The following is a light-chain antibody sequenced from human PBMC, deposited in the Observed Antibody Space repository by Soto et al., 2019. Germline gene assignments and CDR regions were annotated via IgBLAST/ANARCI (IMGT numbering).Light chain of an antibody. CDR2: DVS. CDR3: SSYTSSSTVV. CDR1: SSDVGGYNY. V-gene: IGLV2-14*01. Sequence: QPVLTQPASVSGSPGQSITISCTGTSSDVGGYNYVSWYQQHPGKAPKLMIYDVSNRPSGVSNRFSGSESGNTASLTISGLQAEDEADYYCSSYTSSSTVVFGGGTKVTVL. J-gene: IGLJ2*01.